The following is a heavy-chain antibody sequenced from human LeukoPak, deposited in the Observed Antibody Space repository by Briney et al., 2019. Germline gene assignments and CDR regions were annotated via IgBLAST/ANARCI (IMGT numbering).Heavy chain of an antibody. CDR2: IYYSGST. D-gene: IGHD2-2*01. CDR3: ASSGYCSSTSCYLLSY. Sequence: SETLSLTCTVSGGSISSYYWSWIRQPPGKGLEWIGYIYYSGSTNYNPSLKSRVTTSVDTSKNQFSLKLSSVTAADTAVYYCASSGYCSSTSCYLLSYWGQGTLVTVSS. V-gene: IGHV4-59*01. CDR1: GGSISSYY. J-gene: IGHJ4*02.